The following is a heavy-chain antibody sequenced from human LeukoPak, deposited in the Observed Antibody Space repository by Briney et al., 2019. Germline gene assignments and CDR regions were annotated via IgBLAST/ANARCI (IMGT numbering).Heavy chain of an antibody. CDR2: IKQDGSEK. V-gene: IGHV3-7*01. J-gene: IGHJ4*02. CDR1: GFTFSSYE. CDR3: ARNSPERGYSYGPLDIYFDY. D-gene: IGHD5-18*01. Sequence: GGSLRLSCAASGFTFSSYEMNWVRQAPGKGLEWVANIKQDGSEKYYVDSVKGRFTISRDNAKNSLYLQMNSLRAADTAVYYCARNSPERGYSYGPLDIYFDYWGQGTLVTVSS.